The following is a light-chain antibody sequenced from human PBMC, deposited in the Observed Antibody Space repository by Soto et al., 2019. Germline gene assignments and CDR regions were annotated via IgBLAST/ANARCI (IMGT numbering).Light chain of an antibody. J-gene: IGKJ3*01. CDR2: AAS. V-gene: IGKV1-39*01. CDR1: QSISSY. Sequence: DIQMTQSPSSLSASVGDRVTITCRASQSISSYLNWYQQKPGKAPKLLIYAASSLQSGFPSRFSGSGSGTDFSLTISSLQPEDFATYYCQQKDTFGPGTKVDIK. CDR3: QQKDT.